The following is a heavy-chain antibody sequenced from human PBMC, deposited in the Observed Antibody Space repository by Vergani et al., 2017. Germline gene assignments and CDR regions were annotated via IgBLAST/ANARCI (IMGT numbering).Heavy chain of an antibody. V-gene: IGHV4-31*03. D-gene: IGHD5-18*01. CDR1: GGSVSSGSYY. CDR3: ARALPRQLWVFDY. CDR2: IYYSGST. J-gene: IGHJ4*02. Sequence: QVQLQESGPGLVKPSETLSLTCTVSGGSVSSGSYYWSWIRQPPGKGLEWSGYIYYSGSTYYNPSLKSRVTISVDTSKNQFSLKLSSVTAADTAVYYCARALPRQLWVFDYWGQGTLVTVSS.